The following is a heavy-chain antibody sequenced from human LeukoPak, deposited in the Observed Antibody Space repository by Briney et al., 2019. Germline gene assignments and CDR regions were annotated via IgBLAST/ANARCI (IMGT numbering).Heavy chain of an antibody. CDR1: GFTFSSYA. CDR2: ISGSGGST. D-gene: IGHD2-2*01. J-gene: IGHJ6*03. CDR3: ATHLHCSSTSCYDRGPAGFYYYYYMDV. Sequence: GGSLRLSCAASGFTFSSYAMSWVRQAPGKGLEWVSAISGSGGSTYYADSVKGRFTISRDNSKNTLYLQMNSLRAEDTAVYYCATHLHCSSTSCYDRGPAGFYYYYYMDVWGKGTTVTVSS. V-gene: IGHV3-23*01.